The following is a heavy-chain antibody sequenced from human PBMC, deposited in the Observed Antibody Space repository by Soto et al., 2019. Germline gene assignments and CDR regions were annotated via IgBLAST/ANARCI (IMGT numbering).Heavy chain of an antibody. J-gene: IGHJ5*02. V-gene: IGHV1-18*01. Sequence: ASVKVSCKASGYTFPSCGISWIRQAPGQGLVWMGWISAYNGHTKYTQNFQGRVTMTTDTSTSTAHMELRSLRSDDTAVYYCARDIRLHSPWGQGTLVTVSS. CDR3: ARDIRLHSP. CDR1: GYTFPSCG. CDR2: ISAYNGHT. D-gene: IGHD3-16*01.